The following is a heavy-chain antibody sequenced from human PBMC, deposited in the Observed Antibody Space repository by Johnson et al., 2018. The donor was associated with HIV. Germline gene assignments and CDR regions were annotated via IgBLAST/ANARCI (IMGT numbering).Heavy chain of an antibody. CDR2: IYSGGST. Sequence: VQLVESGGGVVQPGRSLRLSCAASGFTFSSYAMHWVRQAPGKGLEWVSVIYSGGSTYYADSVKGRFTISRDNSKNTLYLQMNSLRAEDTAVYYCARGYSYGHDAFDIWGQGTMVTVSS. CDR3: ARGYSYGHDAFDI. D-gene: IGHD5-18*01. CDR1: GFTFSSYA. J-gene: IGHJ3*02. V-gene: IGHV3-66*01.